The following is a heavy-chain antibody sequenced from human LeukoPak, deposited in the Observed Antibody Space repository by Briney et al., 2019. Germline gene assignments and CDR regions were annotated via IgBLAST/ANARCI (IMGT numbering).Heavy chain of an antibody. Sequence: GGSLRLSCAASGFTFDDYAMHWVRQAPGKGLEWVSGISWNSGSIGYADSVKGRFIVSRDNSKNTLYLQMNSLRAEDTAVYYCARGGGDYNPFDYWGQGTLVTVSS. D-gene: IGHD1-1*01. CDR1: GFTFDDYA. CDR3: ARGGGDYNPFDY. CDR2: ISWNSGSI. J-gene: IGHJ4*02. V-gene: IGHV3-9*01.